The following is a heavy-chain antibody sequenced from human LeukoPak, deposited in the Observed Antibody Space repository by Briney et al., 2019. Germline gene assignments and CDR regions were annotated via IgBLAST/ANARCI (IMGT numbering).Heavy chain of an antibody. J-gene: IGHJ4*02. Sequence: GGSLRLSCAASGFTFSSYGIHWVRQAPGKGLEWVAFIRYDGSNKYYADSVKGRFTISRDNSKNTLYLQMNSLRAEDTAVYYCAKEKRSTIDYWGRGTLVTVSS. V-gene: IGHV3-30*02. D-gene: IGHD5/OR15-5a*01. CDR2: IRYDGSNK. CDR1: GFTFSSYG. CDR3: AKEKRSTIDY.